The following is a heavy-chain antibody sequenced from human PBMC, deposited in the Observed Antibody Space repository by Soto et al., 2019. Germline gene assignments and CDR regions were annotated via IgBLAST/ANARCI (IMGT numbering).Heavy chain of an antibody. CDR3: ASPYYDFWSGYYADYYYYGMDV. Sequence: ASVKVSCKASGGTFSSYAISWVRQAPGQGLEWMGGIIPIFGTANYAQKFQGRVTITADESTSTAYMELSSLRSEDTAVYYCASPYYDFWSGYYADYYYYGMDVWGQGTTVTVSS. CDR1: GGTFSSYA. D-gene: IGHD3-3*01. CDR2: IIPIFGTA. V-gene: IGHV1-69*13. J-gene: IGHJ6*02.